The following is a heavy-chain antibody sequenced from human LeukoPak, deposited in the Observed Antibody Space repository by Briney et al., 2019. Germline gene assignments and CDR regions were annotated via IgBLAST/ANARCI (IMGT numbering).Heavy chain of an antibody. CDR1: GFTFSTYG. D-gene: IGHD6-19*01. J-gene: IGHJ4*02. CDR2: IRYDGSNK. CDR3: AKAGTQQWLLFVGVY. Sequence: GGSLRLSCAASGFTFSTYGMLWVRQAPGQGPEWVALIRYDGSNKYYAHSVKGRFTISRDNSKNTLYLQMNSLRVEDTAMYYCAKAGTQQWLLFVGVYWGQGALVTVSS. V-gene: IGHV3-30*02.